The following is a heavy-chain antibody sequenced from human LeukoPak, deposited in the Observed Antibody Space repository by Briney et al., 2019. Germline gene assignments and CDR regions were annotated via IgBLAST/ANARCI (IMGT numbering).Heavy chain of an antibody. CDR3: ARESGYSSGWYPV. D-gene: IGHD6-19*01. Sequence: GGSLRLSCAASGFTFSSYAMHWVRQAPGKGLEWVAVISYDGSNKYYADSVKGRFTISRDNSKNTLYLQMNSLRAEDTAVYYCARESGYSSGWYPVWGQGTLVTVSS. CDR1: GFTFSSYA. J-gene: IGHJ4*02. CDR2: ISYDGSNK. V-gene: IGHV3-30*04.